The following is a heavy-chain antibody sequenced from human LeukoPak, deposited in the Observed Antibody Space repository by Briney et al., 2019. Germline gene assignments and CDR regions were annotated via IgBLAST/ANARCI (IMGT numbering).Heavy chain of an antibody. CDR1: GGSFSGYY. J-gene: IGHJ6*03. CDR3: ARRRTYQLLYRVSYYYYMDV. CDR2: INHSGST. D-gene: IGHD2-2*02. V-gene: IGHV4-34*01. Sequence: SETLSPTCAVYGGSFSGYYWSWIRQPPGKGLEWIGEINHSGSTNYNPSLKSRVTISVDTSKNQFSLKLSSVTAADTAVYYCARRRTYQLLYRVSYYYYMDVWGKGTTVTVSS.